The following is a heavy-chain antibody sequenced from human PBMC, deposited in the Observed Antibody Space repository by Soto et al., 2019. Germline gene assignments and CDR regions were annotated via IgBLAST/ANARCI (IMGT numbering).Heavy chain of an antibody. CDR1: GGTFSSYA. J-gene: IGHJ6*02. V-gene: IGHV1-69*06. D-gene: IGHD2-2*01. Sequence: QVQLVQSGAEVKKPGSSVKVSCKASGGTFSSYAISWVRQAPGQGLEWMGGIIPIFGTANYAQKFQGRVTITADKSTSTAYMELSSLRSEDTAVYYCASEKYAGYYYYYGMDVWGQGTTVTVSS. CDR2: IIPIFGTA. CDR3: ASEKYAGYYYYYGMDV.